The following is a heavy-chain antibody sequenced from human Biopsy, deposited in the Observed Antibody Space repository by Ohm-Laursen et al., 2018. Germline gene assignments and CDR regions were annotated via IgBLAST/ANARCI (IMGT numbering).Heavy chain of an antibody. CDR2: IYYSGST. CDR1: GGSISSDY. CDR3: ARATNSTGWPYYYFYGMDV. V-gene: IGHV4-59*07. J-gene: IGHJ6*02. Sequence: SDTLSLTCSVSGGSISSDYWSWIRQTPGKGLEWIGYIYYSGSTNYNPSLKSRVTISVDTSKNQFSLRLNSVTAADTAVYYCARATNSTGWPYYYFYGMDVWGQGNTVTVSS. D-gene: IGHD2/OR15-2a*01.